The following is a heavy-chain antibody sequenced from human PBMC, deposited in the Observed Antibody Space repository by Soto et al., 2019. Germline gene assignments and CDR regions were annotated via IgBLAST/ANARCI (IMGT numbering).Heavy chain of an antibody. CDR2: IIPILGIA. CDR3: AREGVKDYYYGMDV. D-gene: IGHD3-10*01. CDR1: GGTFSSYT. V-gene: IGHV1-69*04. Sequence: GASVKVSCKASGGTFSSYTISWVRQAPGQGLEWMGMIIPILGIANYAQKFQGRVTITADKSTSTAYMELSSLRSEDTAVYYCAREGVKDYYYGMDVWGQGTTVTVSS. J-gene: IGHJ6*02.